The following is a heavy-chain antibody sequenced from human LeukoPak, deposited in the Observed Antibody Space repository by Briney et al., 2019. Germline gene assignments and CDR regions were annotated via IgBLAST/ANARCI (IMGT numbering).Heavy chain of an antibody. CDR2: IYPGDSDT. D-gene: IGHD2-15*01. V-gene: IGHV5-51*01. J-gene: IGHJ4*02. Sequence: GESLKISCKGSGYSFTSYWIGWVRQMPGKGLEWMGIIYPGDSDTRYSPSFQGQVTISADNSISTAYLQWSSLKASDTAMYYCATVGVVVAATPLNYFDYWGQGTLVTVSS. CDR3: ATVGVVVAATPLNYFDY. CDR1: GYSFTSYW.